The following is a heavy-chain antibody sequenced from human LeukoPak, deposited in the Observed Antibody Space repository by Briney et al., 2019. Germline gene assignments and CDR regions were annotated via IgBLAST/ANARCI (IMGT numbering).Heavy chain of an antibody. CDR3: ARERQSYDYVWGSYRYRYNWFDP. J-gene: IGHJ5*02. D-gene: IGHD3-16*02. V-gene: IGHV4-34*01. CDR2: INHSGST. CDR1: GGSFSGYY. Sequence: PSETLSLTCAVYGGSFSGYYWSWIRQPPGKGLEWIGEINHSGSTNYNPSLKSRVTISEDTSKNQFSLKLSSVTAADTAVYYCARERQSYDYVWGSYRYRYNWFDPWGQGTLVTVSS.